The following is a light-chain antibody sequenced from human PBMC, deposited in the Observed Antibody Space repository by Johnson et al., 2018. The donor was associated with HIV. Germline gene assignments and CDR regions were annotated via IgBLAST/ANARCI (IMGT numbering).Light chain of an antibody. CDR1: SSNIGNNY. Sequence: QSVLTQPPSVSAAPGQKVTISCSGSSSNIGNNYVYWYQQLPGTAPKLLIYDNNKRPSGIPDRFSGSKSGTSATLGITGLQTGDEADYYCGTWDSSLSSYVVGTGTKVTVL. CDR2: DNN. CDR3: GTWDSSLSSYV. V-gene: IGLV1-51*01. J-gene: IGLJ1*01.